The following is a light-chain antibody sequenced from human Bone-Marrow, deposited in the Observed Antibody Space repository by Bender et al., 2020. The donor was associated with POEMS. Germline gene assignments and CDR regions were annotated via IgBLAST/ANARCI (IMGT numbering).Light chain of an antibody. CDR1: SGHTTYV. CDR2: VKSDGSH. CDR3: QTWGSGVQV. Sequence: QVVLTQSPSASASLGASVKLTCTLSSGHTTYVIAWHQRQPGKGPRYLLKVKSDGSHNRGDGIPDRFSGSSSGAERYLTISGLQSEDEADYYCQTWGSGVQVFGGGTRLTVL. J-gene: IGLJ3*02. V-gene: IGLV4-69*01.